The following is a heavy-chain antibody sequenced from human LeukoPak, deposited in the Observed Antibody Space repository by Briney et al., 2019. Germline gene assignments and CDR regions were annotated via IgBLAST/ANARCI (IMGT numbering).Heavy chain of an antibody. J-gene: IGHJ4*02. CDR2: IYTSGTT. Sequence: SETLSLTCTVSGGSVRRGNYYWTWIRQPAGSGLEWIGRIYTSGTTDYNPSLRTRVTISVDASRNQFSLNLSSVTAADTAVYYCARGYNYALPYYFDYWGQGTLVTVSS. CDR3: ARGYNYALPYYFDY. D-gene: IGHD5-18*01. CDR1: GGSVRRGNYY. V-gene: IGHV4-61*02.